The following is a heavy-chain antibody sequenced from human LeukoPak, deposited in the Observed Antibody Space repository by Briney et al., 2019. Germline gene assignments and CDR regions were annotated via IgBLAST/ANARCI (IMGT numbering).Heavy chain of an antibody. D-gene: IGHD3-22*01. J-gene: IGHJ5*02. V-gene: IGHV1-2*02. CDR3: ARDKDYYDSSGYMYNWFDP. Sequence: ASVKVSCKASGYTFTGYYMHWVRQAPGQGLEWMGWINPNSGGTNYAQKFQGRVTMTRDTSISTAYMELSRLRSDDTAVYYCARDKDYYDSSGYMYNWFDPWGQGTLVTVSS. CDR2: INPNSGGT. CDR1: GYTFTGYY.